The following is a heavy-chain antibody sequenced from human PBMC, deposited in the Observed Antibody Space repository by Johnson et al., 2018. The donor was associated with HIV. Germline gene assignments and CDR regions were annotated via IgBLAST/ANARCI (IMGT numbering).Heavy chain of an antibody. D-gene: IGHD5-24*01. J-gene: IGHJ3*02. Sequence: QVQLVESGGGLVQPGRSLRLSCAASGFTFSSYGMHWVRQAPGKGLEWVAVIWFDGSNKYYADSVKGRFTISRDNAKNSLYLQMNSLRAEDTAVYYCARGDRDGYNLRDYAFDIWGQGTMVTVSS. V-gene: IGHV3-33*08. CDR1: GFTFSSYG. CDR3: ARGDRDGYNLRDYAFDI. CDR2: IWFDGSNK.